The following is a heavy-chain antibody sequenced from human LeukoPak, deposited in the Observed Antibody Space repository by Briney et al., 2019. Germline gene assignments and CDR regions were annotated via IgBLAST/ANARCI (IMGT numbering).Heavy chain of an antibody. D-gene: IGHD4-11*01. J-gene: IGHJ4*02. CDR2: IYHSGST. V-gene: IGHV4-38-2*01. CDR1: TYSISSDCY. CDR3: ARGLQSLGYFDY. Sequence: SETLPLTCGVSTYSISSDCYWGWIRQPPGKGLEWIGSIYHSGSTYCNPSLKSRVTISVDTSKNQFSLKLSSVTAADTAVYYCARGLQSLGYFDYWGQGTLVSVSS.